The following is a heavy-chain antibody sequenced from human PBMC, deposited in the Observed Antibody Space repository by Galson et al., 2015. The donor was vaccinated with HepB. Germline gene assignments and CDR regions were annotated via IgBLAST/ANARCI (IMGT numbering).Heavy chain of an antibody. D-gene: IGHD1-26*01. CDR3: ARDPMGRMGATYYYYMDV. J-gene: IGHJ6*03. CDR1: GYTFTSYG. CDR2: INPSGGST. Sequence: SVKVSCKASGYTFTSYGISWVRQAPGQGLEWMGIINPSGGSTSYAQKFQGRVTMTRDTSTSTVYMELSSLRPEDTAVYYCARDPMGRMGATYYYYMDVWGKGTTVTVSS. V-gene: IGHV1-46*01.